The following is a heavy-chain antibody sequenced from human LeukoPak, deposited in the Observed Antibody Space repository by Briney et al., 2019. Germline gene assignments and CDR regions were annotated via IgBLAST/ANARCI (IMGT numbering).Heavy chain of an antibody. D-gene: IGHD2-2*02. CDR2: IYYSGST. J-gene: IGHJ4*02. CDR3: AYCSSTSCYTGFDY. CDR1: GGSISSYY. Sequence: SETLSLTCTVSGGSISSYYWSWIRQPPGKGLEWIGYIYYSGSTNYNPSLKSRVTISVDTSKNQFSLKLSSVTAADTAVYYCAYCSSTSCYTGFDYWGQGTLVTVSS. V-gene: IGHV4-59*12.